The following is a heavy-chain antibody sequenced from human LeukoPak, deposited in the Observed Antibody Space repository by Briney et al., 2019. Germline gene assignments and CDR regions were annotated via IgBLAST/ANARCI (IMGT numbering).Heavy chain of an antibody. D-gene: IGHD3-10*01. Sequence: ASVTVSCKASGYTFTGYYMHWVRQAPGQGLEWMGWINPNSGGTNYAQKFQGRVTMTRDTSISTAYMELSRLRSDDTAVYYCARSRGVMSYYYYYGMDVWGQGTTVTVSS. J-gene: IGHJ6*02. V-gene: IGHV1-2*02. CDR2: INPNSGGT. CDR3: ARSRGVMSYYYYYGMDV. CDR1: GYTFTGYY.